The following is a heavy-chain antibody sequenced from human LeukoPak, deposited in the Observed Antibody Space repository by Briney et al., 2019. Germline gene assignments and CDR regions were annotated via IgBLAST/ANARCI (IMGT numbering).Heavy chain of an antibody. CDR2: INPNSGGT. CDR1: GYTFTSYD. CDR3: ARASTAMAYFDY. J-gene: IGHJ4*02. Sequence: ASVKVSCKASGYTFTSYDINWVRQATGQGLEWMGRINPNSGGTNYAQKFQGRVTMTRDTSISTAYMELSRLRSDDTAVYYCARASTAMAYFDYWGQGTLVTVSS. V-gene: IGHV1-2*06. D-gene: IGHD5-18*01.